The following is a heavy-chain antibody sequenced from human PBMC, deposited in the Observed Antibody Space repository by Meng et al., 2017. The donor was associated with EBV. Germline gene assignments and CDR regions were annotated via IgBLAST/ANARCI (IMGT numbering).Heavy chain of an antibody. J-gene: IGHJ4*02. D-gene: IGHD1/OR15-1a*01. CDR1: GHNFTSDY. Sequence: VPIVEAGAEGKKPGASVKVSCKASGHNFTSDYLRGVRQAPGQGLEWMGIILPAGGNTNYAQKFRGRFTLTRDTSTSTVYMDLSILTSEDTAVYYCVRELVGGTFDYWGQGTLVTVSS. V-gene: IGHV1-46*01. CDR2: ILPAGGNT. CDR3: VRELVGGTFDY.